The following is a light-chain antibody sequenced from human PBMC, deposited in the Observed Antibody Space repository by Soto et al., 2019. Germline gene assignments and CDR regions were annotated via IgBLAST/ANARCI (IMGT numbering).Light chain of an antibody. CDR3: QQYGKSAMFT. V-gene: IGKV3-15*01. CDR1: QSVSSN. Sequence: EIVMTQSPATLSVSPGERATLSCRASQSVSSNLAWYQQKPGQAPRLLIYDASTRATGIPARFSGSGSGTEFTLTISSVQSEDFAVYYCQQYGKSAMFTFGQGTKLEIK. CDR2: DAS. J-gene: IGKJ2*01.